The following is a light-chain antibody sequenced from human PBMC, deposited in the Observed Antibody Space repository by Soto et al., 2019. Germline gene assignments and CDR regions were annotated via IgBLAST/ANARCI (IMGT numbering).Light chain of an antibody. CDR3: QQYYSYPLT. J-gene: IGKJ4*01. CDR1: QGISSW. CDR2: AAS. V-gene: IGKV1-12*01. Sequence: DIQMTQSPSSVSASVVDRVTITCRASQGISSWLAWYQQKPGKAPNLLIYAASTLQSGVPSRFSGSGSGTDFTLTISCLQSEDFATYYCQQYYSYPLTFGGGTKVDIK.